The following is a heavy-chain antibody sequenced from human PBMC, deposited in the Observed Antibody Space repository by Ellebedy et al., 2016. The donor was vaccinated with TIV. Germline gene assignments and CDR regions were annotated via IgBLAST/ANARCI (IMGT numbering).Heavy chain of an antibody. CDR3: ARGSDCSGGSCYTYYYYGMDV. Sequence: ASVKVSXXASGYTFTSYDINWVRQATGQGLEWMGWMNPNSGNTGYAQKFQGRVTMTRNTSISTAYMELSSLRSEDTAVYYCARGSDCSGGSCYTYYYYGMDVWGQGTTVTVSS. V-gene: IGHV1-8*01. D-gene: IGHD2-15*01. CDR2: MNPNSGNT. J-gene: IGHJ6*02. CDR1: GYTFTSYD.